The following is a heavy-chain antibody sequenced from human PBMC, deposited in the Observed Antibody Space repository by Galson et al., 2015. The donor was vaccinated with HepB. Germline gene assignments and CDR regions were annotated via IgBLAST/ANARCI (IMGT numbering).Heavy chain of an antibody. CDR1: GFTFTKYG. J-gene: IGHJ4*02. CDR3: ARDRTYCGSPRCSHMGPNY. D-gene: IGHD2-2*01. CDR2: IWSDGSDK. Sequence: SLRLSCATSGFTFTKYGMHWVRQAPGKGLEWVALIWSDGSDKNYADSVKGRFTISRDNSKNTVSLQMDSLRAEDTAVYYCARDRTYCGSPRCSHMGPNYRGQGTLVTVSS. V-gene: IGHV3-33*01.